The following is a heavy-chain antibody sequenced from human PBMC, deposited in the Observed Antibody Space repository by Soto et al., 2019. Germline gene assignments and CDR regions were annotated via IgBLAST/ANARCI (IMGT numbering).Heavy chain of an antibody. V-gene: IGHV3-23*01. CDR1: GFTFSDFA. CDR2: IYGGGNGP. CDR3: AKMDGMEPWAYSFED. J-gene: IGHJ4*02. Sequence: EVQVLESGGGLVQPGGSLRLSCAATGFTFSDFAMSWVRQAPGKGLEWVSRIYGGGNGPHYADSVKGRVTISRDNSMNTLDLQMNSLRAEDTAVYYCAKMDGMEPWAYSFEDWGQGTLVTVSS. D-gene: IGHD1-26*01.